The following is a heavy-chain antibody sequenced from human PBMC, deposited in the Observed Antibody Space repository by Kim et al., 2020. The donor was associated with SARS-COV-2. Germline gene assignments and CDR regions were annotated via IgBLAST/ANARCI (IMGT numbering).Heavy chain of an antibody. CDR3: ARDPTTVTTSDFDY. CDR2: ISSSSSYI. Sequence: GGSLRLSCAASGFTFSSYSLNWVRQAPGKGLEWVSSISSSSSYIYYADSVKGRFTISRDNAKNSLYLQMNSLRAEDTAVYYCARDPTTVTTSDFDYWGQGTLVTVSS. CDR1: GFTFSSYS. D-gene: IGHD4-4*01. J-gene: IGHJ4*02. V-gene: IGHV3-21*01.